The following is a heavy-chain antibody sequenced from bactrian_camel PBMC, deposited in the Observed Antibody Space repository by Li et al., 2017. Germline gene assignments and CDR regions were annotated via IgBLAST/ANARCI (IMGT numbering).Heavy chain of an antibody. CDR3: AAAVVPVAGACRPNMDYRD. V-gene: IGHV3S40*01. CDR2: VYFGGGTT. D-gene: IGHD1*01. J-gene: IGHJ4*01. Sequence: VQLEESGGGSVQAGGSLRFSCAARTGTFRSACMGWIRQVSGQEREGVAFVYFGGGTTFYADPVKGRFTISQDNANYTVHLQMNSLKPEDTAMYYCAAAVVPVAGACRPNMDYRDWGQGTQVTVS. CDR1: TGTFRSAC.